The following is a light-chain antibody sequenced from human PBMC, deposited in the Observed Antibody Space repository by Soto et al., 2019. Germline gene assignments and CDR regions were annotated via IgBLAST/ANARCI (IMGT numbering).Light chain of an antibody. CDR1: QSVSSN. Sequence: IVMTQSPATLSVSPGERATLSCRASQSVSSNLAWYQQKPGQAPRLLIYGASTRATGIPARFSGSGSGTEFTLTISRLEPEDFAVYYCQQYGSSPTFGQGTRLEIK. V-gene: IGKV3-15*01. J-gene: IGKJ5*01. CDR2: GAS. CDR3: QQYGSSPT.